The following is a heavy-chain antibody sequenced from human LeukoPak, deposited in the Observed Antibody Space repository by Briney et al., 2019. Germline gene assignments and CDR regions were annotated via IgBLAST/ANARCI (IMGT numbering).Heavy chain of an antibody. V-gene: IGHV3-66*01. D-gene: IGHD3/OR15-3a*01. CDR2: IYSGGST. Sequence: TGGSLRLSCAASGFTVSSNYMNWVRQAPGKGLEWVSVIYSGGSTYYADSVKGRFTISRDNSKNTLYLQMNSLRAEDTAVYYCARETGLYFDYWGQGTLVTVSS. CDR1: GFTVSSNY. J-gene: IGHJ4*02. CDR3: ARETGLYFDY.